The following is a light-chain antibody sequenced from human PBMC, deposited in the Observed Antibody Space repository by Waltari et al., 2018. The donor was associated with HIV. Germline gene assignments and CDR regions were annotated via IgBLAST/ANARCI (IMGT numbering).Light chain of an antibody. J-gene: IGKJ5*01. CDR1: PSVRSTY. CDR3: QQYGSSPIT. Sequence: EIVLTQSPGTLSLSPGERATLSCRASPSVRSTYLAWYQQKPGQAPRLLISAASSRATGIPDRFSGSGSGTDFTLTISRLEPEDFAVYYCQQYGSSPITFGQGTRLEIK. V-gene: IGKV3-20*01. CDR2: AAS.